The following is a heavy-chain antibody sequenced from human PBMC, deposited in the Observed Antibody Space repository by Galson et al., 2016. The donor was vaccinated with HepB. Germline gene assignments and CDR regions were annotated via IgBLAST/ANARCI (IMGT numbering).Heavy chain of an antibody. D-gene: IGHD3-9*01. CDR2: IFHTGRS. J-gene: IGHJ5*02. Sequence: SETLSLTCTVSGASIISTNYNWGWIRQPPGKGLECIASIFHTGRSDYNPSLQSRVTISVDTSMNRFSLSLRAVSTADTATYFCARHPTGYPNVFDRWGHGTLVVVAS. CDR1: GASIISTNYN. V-gene: IGHV4-39*01. CDR3: ARHPTGYPNVFDR.